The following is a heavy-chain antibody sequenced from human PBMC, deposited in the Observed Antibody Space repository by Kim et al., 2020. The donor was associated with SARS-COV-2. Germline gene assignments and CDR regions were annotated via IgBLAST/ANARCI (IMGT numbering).Heavy chain of an antibody. Sequence: KGRFTISRDNSKNTLYLQMNSLRAEDKGVYYCARAGVVPSHSGPGDGMDVWGQGTTVTVSS. CDR3: ARAGVVPSHSGPGDGMDV. D-gene: IGHD3-3*01. V-gene: IGHV3-30*07. J-gene: IGHJ6*02.